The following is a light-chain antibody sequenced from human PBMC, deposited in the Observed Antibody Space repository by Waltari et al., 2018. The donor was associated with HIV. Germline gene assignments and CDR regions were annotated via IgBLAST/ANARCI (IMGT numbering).Light chain of an antibody. J-gene: IGLJ2*01. Sequence: QSVLPQPPSVSGAPGRSVTISCTRSSSNIRAGYDVPWYRQIPGTAPKLLIYGNNNRPSGVPDRFSNSKSGRSASLAITGLQTEDEADYYCQSHDSSLSGSVFGGGTKLTVL. V-gene: IGLV1-40*01. CDR2: GNN. CDR3: QSHDSSLSGSV. CDR1: SSNIRAGYD.